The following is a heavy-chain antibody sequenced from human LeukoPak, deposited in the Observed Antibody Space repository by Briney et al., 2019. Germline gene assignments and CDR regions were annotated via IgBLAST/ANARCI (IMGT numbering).Heavy chain of an antibody. J-gene: IGHJ4*02. CDR1: GFTFSHYY. CDR2: ISSSSNTI. CDR3: ATESGTYSGTCFDY. D-gene: IGHD1-26*01. V-gene: IGHV3-48*01. Sequence: GGSLRLSCAASGFTFSHYYIDWVRQAPGKGLEWVSYISSSSNTIYYADSVKGRFTISRDNAKNSLYLQMNSLRAEDTAVYYCATESGTYSGTCFDYWGQGNLVTVSS.